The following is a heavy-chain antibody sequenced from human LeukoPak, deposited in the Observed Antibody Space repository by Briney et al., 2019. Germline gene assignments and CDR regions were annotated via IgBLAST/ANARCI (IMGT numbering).Heavy chain of an antibody. Sequence: ASVKVSCKASGYTFTSYDINWVRQATGQGLEWMGWMNPNSGNTGYAQKFQGRVTMTRNTSISTAYKELSSLRSEDTAVYYCARDGGDYGDFDLWGRGTLVTVSS. CDR3: ARDGGDYGDFDL. J-gene: IGHJ2*01. D-gene: IGHD2-21*01. V-gene: IGHV1-8*01. CDR1: GYTFTSYD. CDR2: MNPNSGNT.